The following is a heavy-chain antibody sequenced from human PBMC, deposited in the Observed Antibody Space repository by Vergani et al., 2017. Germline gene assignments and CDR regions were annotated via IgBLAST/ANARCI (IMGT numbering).Heavy chain of an antibody. D-gene: IGHD3-16*01. Sequence: QVQLQQWGAGLLKPSETLSLTCAVYGGSFSGYYWSWIRQPPGKGLEWIGEINHSGSTNYNPSLKSRVTISVDRSKNQFSLKLSSVTAADTAVYYCARDAPDLGGNWYFDLWGRGTLVTVCS. CDR2: INHSGST. CDR3: ARDAPDLGGNWYFDL. J-gene: IGHJ2*01. CDR1: GGSFSGYY. V-gene: IGHV4-34*01.